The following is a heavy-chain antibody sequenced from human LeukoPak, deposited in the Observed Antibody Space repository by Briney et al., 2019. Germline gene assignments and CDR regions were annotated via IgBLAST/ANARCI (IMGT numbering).Heavy chain of an antibody. V-gene: IGHV1-46*01. D-gene: IGHD2-15*01. J-gene: IGHJ5*02. CDR1: GYTFTRYY. CDR2: IDPSGGST. CDR3: ARGYCTGGRCSGAFFDP. Sequence: ASVKVSCKASGYTFTRYYMHWVRQAPGQGLEWMGIIDPSGGSTSYAQNFQGGITMTRDATTSTVYLELSSLRSEDTAVYYCARGYCTGGRCSGAFFDPWGQGALVSVSS.